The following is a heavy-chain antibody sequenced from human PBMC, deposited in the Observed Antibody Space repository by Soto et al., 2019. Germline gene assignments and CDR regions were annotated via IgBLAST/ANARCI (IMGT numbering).Heavy chain of an antibody. CDR1: GYTFTGYY. CDR3: ARERYSSGWENDY. J-gene: IGHJ4*02. V-gene: IGHV1-2*02. CDR2: INPNSGGT. Sequence: GASVKVSCKASGYTFTGYYMHWVRQAPGQGLEWMGWINPNSGGTNYAQKFQGRVTMTRDTSISTAYMELSSLRSEDTAVYYCARERYSSGWENDYWGQGTLVTVSS. D-gene: IGHD6-19*01.